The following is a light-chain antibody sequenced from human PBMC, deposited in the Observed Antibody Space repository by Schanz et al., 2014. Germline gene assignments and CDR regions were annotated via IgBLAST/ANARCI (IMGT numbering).Light chain of an antibody. CDR3: TSYISSSTRV. J-gene: IGLJ2*01. V-gene: IGLV2-14*03. CDR1: SSDIGNYDY. Sequence: QSVLTQPASVSGSPGQSITISCTGTSSDIGNYDYVSWYRQHPGKAPKLIIYDVGDRPSGVSNRFSGSKSGNTASLTISGLQAEDEADYYCTSYISSSTRVFGGGTKLTVL. CDR2: DVG.